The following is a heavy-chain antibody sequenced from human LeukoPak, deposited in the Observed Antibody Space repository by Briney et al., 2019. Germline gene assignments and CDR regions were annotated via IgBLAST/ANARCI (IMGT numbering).Heavy chain of an antibody. CDR1: RFTFSSFT. Sequence: GGSLRLSCAASRFTFSSFTMHWVRQAPGKGLEWVAVISYDGSNNYYADSVKGRFTISRDNSKNTLYLQMNSLRDEDTAVYYCAREESAMVVIDYWGQGTLVTVSS. J-gene: IGHJ4*02. CDR2: ISYDGSNN. D-gene: IGHD2-2*01. V-gene: IGHV3-30-3*01. CDR3: AREESAMVVIDY.